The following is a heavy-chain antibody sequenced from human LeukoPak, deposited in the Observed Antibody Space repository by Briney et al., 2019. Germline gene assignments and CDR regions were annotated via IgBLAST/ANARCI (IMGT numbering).Heavy chain of an antibody. V-gene: IGHV4-59*01. D-gene: IGHD2-15*01. CDR3: ARASGSSHYTWDY. CDR2: IYYSGST. Sequence: PSETLSLTCTVSGRSISSYYWTWIRQPPGKGLEWIGYIYYSGSTNYNPSLKSRVTISVDTSKNQFSLKLSSVTAADTAVYYCARASGSSHYTWDYWGQGTLVTVSS. J-gene: IGHJ4*02. CDR1: GRSISSYY.